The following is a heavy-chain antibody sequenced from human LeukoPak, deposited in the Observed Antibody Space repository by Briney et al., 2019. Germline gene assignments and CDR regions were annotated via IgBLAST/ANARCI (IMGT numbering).Heavy chain of an antibody. V-gene: IGHV4-59*01. Sequence: PSETLSLTFPVSGGAISNYYGSWIRQPPGKGLEWIGYIYESGSTNYNPSLKSRVTMSLDTSKNQFSLKLSSVTAADTAVYYCARDCCDSSGCFDYWGQGTLVTVSS. CDR3: ARDCCDSSGCFDY. CDR1: GGAISNYY. CDR2: IYESGST. D-gene: IGHD3-22*01. J-gene: IGHJ4*02.